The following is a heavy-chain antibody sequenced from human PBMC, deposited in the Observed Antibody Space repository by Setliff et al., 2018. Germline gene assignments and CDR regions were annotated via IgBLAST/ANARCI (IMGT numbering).Heavy chain of an antibody. CDR3: VRDSGKFSFDF. Sequence: GGSLRLSCAASGFTFSSYWMSWVRQAPGKGLEWIGRMRHKAAGYSTEYAPSVRGRFSVSRDDSKNSFYLQMTSLTTEDTAVYYCVRDSGKFSFDFWGQGTLVTVSS. V-gene: IGHV3-72*01. D-gene: IGHD1-26*01. CDR2: MRHKAAGYST. J-gene: IGHJ4*02. CDR1: GFTFSSYW.